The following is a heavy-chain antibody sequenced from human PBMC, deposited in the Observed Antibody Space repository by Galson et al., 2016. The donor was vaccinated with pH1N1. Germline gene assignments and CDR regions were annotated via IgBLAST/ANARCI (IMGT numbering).Heavy chain of an antibody. Sequence: SVKVSCKASGYNFNIYYMHWVRQAPGQGLEWMGWIDPNSGATSYAQKFQGRVTMTRDTSINTVFMELKRLRFDDTAVYYCARVVTWELGYYFDYWGQGTLVTVSS. V-gene: IGHV1-2*02. D-gene: IGHD1-26*01. CDR1: GYNFNIYY. CDR2: IDPNSGAT. CDR3: ARVVTWELGYYFDY. J-gene: IGHJ4*02.